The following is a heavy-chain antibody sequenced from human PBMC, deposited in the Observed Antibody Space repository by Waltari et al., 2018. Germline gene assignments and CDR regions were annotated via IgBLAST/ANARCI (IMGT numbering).Heavy chain of an antibody. V-gene: IGHV4-39*07. D-gene: IGHD3-16*02. J-gene: IGHJ4*02. CDR3: AKSDRFGGVVVGFDY. Sequence: QLQLQESGPGLVQPSETLSLTCTVSGVSVTTPNYYWAWIRQPPGKELEWIGSVSYTGNTLYNPSLKSRLSLSVDTSTNQFSLRLTSVTAADTAVYYCAKSDRFGGVVVGFDYWGQGTLVTVSS. CDR2: VSYTGNT. CDR1: GVSVTTPNYY.